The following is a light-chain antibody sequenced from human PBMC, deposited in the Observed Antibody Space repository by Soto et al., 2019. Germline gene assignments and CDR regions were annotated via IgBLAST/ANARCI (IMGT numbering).Light chain of an antibody. V-gene: IGKV1-5*03. CDR1: QSISTW. CDR3: QQSYSTLALT. Sequence: DIQMTQSPSTLSASVGDRVTITCRASQSISTWLTWYQQKPGRAPKVLIYKASSLQSGVPSRFSGSGSGTEFTLTISSLQPEDFATYYCQQSYSTLALTFGGGTKVDIK. CDR2: KAS. J-gene: IGKJ4*01.